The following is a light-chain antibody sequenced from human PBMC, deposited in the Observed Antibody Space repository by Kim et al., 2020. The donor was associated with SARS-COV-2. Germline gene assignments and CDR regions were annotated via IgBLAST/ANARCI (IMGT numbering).Light chain of an antibody. CDR1: SLRTFY. J-gene: IGLJ3*02. CDR2: GEN. CDR3: NSRDSSGDHQGV. Sequence: LGQHARITCRGASLRTFYASWYQQKPRQAPVLVLYGENDRPSGIPDRFSGSISGDTASLTITGILAEDEADYYCNSRDSSGDHQGVFGGGTQLTVL. V-gene: IGLV3-19*01.